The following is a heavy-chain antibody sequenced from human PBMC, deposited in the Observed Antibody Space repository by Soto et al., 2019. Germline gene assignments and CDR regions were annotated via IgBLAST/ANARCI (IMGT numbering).Heavy chain of an antibody. CDR3: AKTKASAAAGTRGEYYYYYGMDV. CDR2: ISYDGSNK. CDR1: GFTFSSYG. J-gene: IGHJ6*02. Sequence: PGGSLRLSCAASGFTFSSYGMHWVPQAPGKGLEWVAVISYDGSNKYYADSVKGRFTISRDNSKNTLYLQMNSLRAEDTAVYYCAKTKASAAAGTRGEYYYYYGMDVWGQGTTVTVSS. V-gene: IGHV3-30*18. D-gene: IGHD6-13*01.